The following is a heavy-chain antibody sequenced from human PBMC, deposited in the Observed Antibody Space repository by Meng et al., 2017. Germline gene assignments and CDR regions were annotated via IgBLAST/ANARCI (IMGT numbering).Heavy chain of an antibody. CDR1: GGTFSSYA. CDR2: IIPIFGTA. D-gene: IGHD4-17*01. Sequence: QGGLVPSGAEVKKPGSSVKVSCKASGGTFSSYAISWVRQAPGQGLEWMGGIIPIFGTANYAQKFQGRVTITADESTSTAYMELSSLRSEDTAVYYCARDYGDYAWIAKRWFDPWGQGTLVTVSS. V-gene: IGHV1-69*01. J-gene: IGHJ5*02. CDR3: ARDYGDYAWIAKRWFDP.